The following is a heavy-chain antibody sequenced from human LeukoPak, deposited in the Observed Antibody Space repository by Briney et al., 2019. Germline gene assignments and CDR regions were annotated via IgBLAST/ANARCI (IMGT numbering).Heavy chain of an antibody. V-gene: IGHV4-38-2*02. CDR3: ARLYANYYMDV. CDR2: IYHSGST. CDR1: GGSISSYY. D-gene: IGHD3-16*01. J-gene: IGHJ6*03. Sequence: SETLSLTCTVSGGSISSYYWGWIRQPPGKGLEWIGSIYHSGSTYYNPSLKSRVTISVDTSKNQFSLKLSSVTAADTAVYYCARLYANYYMDVWGKGTTVTVSS.